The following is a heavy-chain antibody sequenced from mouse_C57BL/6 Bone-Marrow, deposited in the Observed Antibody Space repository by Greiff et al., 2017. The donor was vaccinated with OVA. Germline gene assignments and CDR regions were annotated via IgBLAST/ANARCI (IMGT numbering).Heavy chain of an antibody. CDR1: GYAFSSSW. CDR3: ARPHGDY. V-gene: IGHV1-82*01. J-gene: IGHJ2*01. Sequence: VKLQESGPELVKPGASVKISCKASGYAFSSSWMNWVKQRPGKGLEWIGRIYPGDGDTNYNGKFKGKATLTADKSSSTAYMQLSSLTSEDSAVYFCARPHGDYWGQGTTLTVSS. CDR2: IYPGDGDT.